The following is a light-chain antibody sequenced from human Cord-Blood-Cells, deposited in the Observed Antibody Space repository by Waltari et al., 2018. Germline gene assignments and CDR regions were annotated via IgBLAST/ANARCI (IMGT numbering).Light chain of an antibody. J-gene: IGLJ3*02. CDR1: SSDVGGYNY. CDR2: EVS. Sequence: GQSITISCTGTSSDVGGYNYVSWYQQHPGKAPKLMIYEVSNRPSGVSNRFSGSKSGNTASLTISGLQAEDEADYYCSSYTSSSTVFG. V-gene: IGLV2-14*01. CDR3: SSYTSSSTV.